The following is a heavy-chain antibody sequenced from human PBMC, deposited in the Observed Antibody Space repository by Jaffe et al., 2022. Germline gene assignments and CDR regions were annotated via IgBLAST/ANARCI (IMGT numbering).Heavy chain of an antibody. CDR1: GYSISSGYY. D-gene: IGHD4-4*01. Sequence: QVQLQESGPGLVKPSETLSLTCAVSGYSISSGYYWGWIRQPPGKGLEWIGSIYHSGSTYYNPSLKSRVTISVDTSKNQFSLKLSSVTAADTAVYYCARRLLLHRFDYWGQGTLVTVSS. V-gene: IGHV4-38-2*01. CDR2: IYHSGST. J-gene: IGHJ4*02. CDR3: ARRLLLHRFDY.